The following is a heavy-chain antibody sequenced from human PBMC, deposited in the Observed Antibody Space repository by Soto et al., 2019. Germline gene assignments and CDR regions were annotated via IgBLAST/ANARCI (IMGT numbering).Heavy chain of an antibody. J-gene: IGHJ5*02. CDR1: GGSISSSSYY. D-gene: IGHD2-8*01. Sequence: ASETLSLTCTVSGGSISSSSYYWAWIRQPPGKGLEWIGSIYYSGSTYYNPSLKSRVTISVDTSKNQFSLKLSSVTAADTAVYYYATNTKMYARSRLDP. CDR2: IYYSGST. V-gene: IGHV4-39*01. CDR3: ATNTKMYARSRLDP.